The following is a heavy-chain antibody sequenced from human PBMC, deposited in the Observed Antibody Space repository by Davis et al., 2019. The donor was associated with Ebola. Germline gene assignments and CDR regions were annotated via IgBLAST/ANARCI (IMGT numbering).Heavy chain of an antibody. V-gene: IGHV4-4*07. D-gene: IGHD5-12*01. CDR2: IYTSGST. J-gene: IGHJ6*03. CDR1: GGSISSYY. Sequence: PGGSLRLSCTVSGGSISSYYWSWIRQPAGKGLEWIGRIYTSGSTNYNPSLKSRVTMSVDTSKNQFSRKLSSVTAADTAVYYCAREYYGGYHYYYYYMDVWGKGTTVTVSS. CDR3: AREYYGGYHYYYYYMDV.